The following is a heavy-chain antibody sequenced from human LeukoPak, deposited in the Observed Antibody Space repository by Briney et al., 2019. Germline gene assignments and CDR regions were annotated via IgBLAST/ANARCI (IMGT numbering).Heavy chain of an antibody. V-gene: IGHV4-39*01. CDR2: IYYSGST. Sequence: SETLSLTCTVSGGSISSSSYYWGWIRQPPGKGLEWIGSIYYSGSTYYNPSLKSRVTISVDTSKNQFSLKLSSVTAADTAVYYCARHIAVADDAFDIWGQGTMVTVSS. CDR1: GGSISSSSYY. J-gene: IGHJ3*02. D-gene: IGHD6-19*01. CDR3: ARHIAVADDAFDI.